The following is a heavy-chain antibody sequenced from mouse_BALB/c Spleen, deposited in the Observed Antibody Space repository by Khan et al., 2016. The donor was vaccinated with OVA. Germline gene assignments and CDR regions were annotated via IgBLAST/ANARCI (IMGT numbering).Heavy chain of an antibody. J-gene: IGHJ3*01. CDR3: ARYYGSRFAY. Sequence: QVQLQQSGAELVRPGSSVKISCKASGYTFSSSWMNWVKQRPGQGLEWIGQIYPGNDDTNYNGKFKGKATLTADKSSRTAYMQLTSLTSEDSAVYFGARYYGSRFAYWGQGTLVTVSA. CDR2: IYPGNDDT. D-gene: IGHD1-1*01. V-gene: IGHV1-80*01. CDR1: GYTFSSSW.